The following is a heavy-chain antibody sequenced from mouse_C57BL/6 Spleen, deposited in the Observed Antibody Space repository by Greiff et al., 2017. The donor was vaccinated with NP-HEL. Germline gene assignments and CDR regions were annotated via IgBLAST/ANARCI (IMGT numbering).Heavy chain of an antibody. CDR3: ANYDYDEGGAWFAY. J-gene: IGHJ3*01. Sequence: EVQLVESGGGLVKPGGSLKLSCAASGFTFSDYGMHWVRQAPEKGLEWVAYISSGSSTIYYADPVKGRFTISRDNAKNTLFLQMTSLRSEDTAMYYCANYDYDEGGAWFAYWGQGTLVTVSA. V-gene: IGHV5-17*01. D-gene: IGHD2-4*01. CDR2: ISSGSSTI. CDR1: GFTFSDYG.